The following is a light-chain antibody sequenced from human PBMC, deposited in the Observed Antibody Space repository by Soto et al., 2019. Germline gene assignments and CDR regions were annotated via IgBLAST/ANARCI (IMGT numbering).Light chain of an antibody. V-gene: IGLV2-14*01. CDR2: DVS. Sequence: QPVLTQPASVSGSPGQSITISCTGTSSDVGGYNFVSWYQQYPGKAPKLMIFDVSNRPSGVSDRFSGSKSGDTASLTISGLQAEDEADYYCSSYTGSGTDVFGTGTKLTVL. CDR1: SSDVGGYNF. CDR3: SSYTGSGTDV. J-gene: IGLJ1*01.